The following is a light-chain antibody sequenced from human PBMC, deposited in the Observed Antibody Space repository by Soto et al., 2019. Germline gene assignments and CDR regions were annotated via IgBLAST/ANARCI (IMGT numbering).Light chain of an antibody. Sequence: EIVLTQSPGTLSLSPGDRATLSCRASHSINTSFLAWFQQKPGQAPRLLIYDVSNRATGIPARFSGSGSGTDFTLTISSLEPEDFAVYYCQQRSNWPPITFGQGTRLEI. CDR2: DVS. V-gene: IGKV3-11*01. CDR1: HSINTSF. J-gene: IGKJ5*01. CDR3: QQRSNWPPIT.